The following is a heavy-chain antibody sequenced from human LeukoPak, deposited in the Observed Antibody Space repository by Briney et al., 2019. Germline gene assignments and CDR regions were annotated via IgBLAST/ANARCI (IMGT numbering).Heavy chain of an antibody. Sequence: ASVKVSCKPSGYTFTSYYMHWVRQAPGPGLEWMGIINPSGGSTSYAQKFQGRVTMTRDTSTSTVYMELSSLRAEDTAVYYRAKGFRYCSGGSCYKDNSWGQGTLVTVSS. D-gene: IGHD2-15*01. CDR1: GYTFTSYY. J-gene: IGHJ4*02. V-gene: IGHV1-46*01. CDR3: AKGFRYCSGGSCYKDNS. CDR2: INPSGGST.